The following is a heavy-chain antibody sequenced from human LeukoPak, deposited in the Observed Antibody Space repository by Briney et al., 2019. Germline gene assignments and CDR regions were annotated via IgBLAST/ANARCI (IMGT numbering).Heavy chain of an antibody. CDR1: GYTFTGYY. Sequence: ASVKVSCKASGYTFTGYYMHWVRPAPGQGLEWMGWINPNSGGTNYAQKFQGRVTMTRDTSISTAYMELSRLRSDDTAVYYCARVTLYYYGSGSYYDYWGQGTLVTVSS. CDR3: ARVTLYYYGSGSYYDY. D-gene: IGHD3-10*01. CDR2: INPNSGGT. V-gene: IGHV1-2*02. J-gene: IGHJ4*02.